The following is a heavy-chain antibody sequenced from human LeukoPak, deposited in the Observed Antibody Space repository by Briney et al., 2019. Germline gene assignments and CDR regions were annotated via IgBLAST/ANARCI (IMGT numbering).Heavy chain of an antibody. J-gene: IGHJ6*03. V-gene: IGHV3-23*01. D-gene: IGHD6-19*01. CDR3: AKQGRAVAGTRYYYYYYMDV. CDR2: ISGSGGST. CDR1: GFPFSSYA. Sequence: GGSLRLSCAASGFPFSSYAMSWVRQAPGKGLEWVSAISGSGGSTYYADSVKGRFTISRDNSKNTLYLQMNSLRAEDTAVYYCAKQGRAVAGTRYYYYYYMDVWGKGTTVTVSS.